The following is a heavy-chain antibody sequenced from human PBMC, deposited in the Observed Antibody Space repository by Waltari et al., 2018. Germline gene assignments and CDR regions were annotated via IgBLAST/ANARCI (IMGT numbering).Heavy chain of an antibody. CDR2: INTDGSST. CDR3: ARVATVVPFDY. CDR1: GFTFSSYW. J-gene: IGHJ4*02. D-gene: IGHD2-15*01. Sequence: EVQLVESGGGLVQPGGSLRLSCAASGFTFSSYWMHWVRRAQGKGRVGVSLINTDGSSTSYADSVKGRFTISIDNAKNTLYLQMNSLRAEDTAVYYCARVATVVPFDYWGQGTLVTVSS. V-gene: IGHV3-74*01.